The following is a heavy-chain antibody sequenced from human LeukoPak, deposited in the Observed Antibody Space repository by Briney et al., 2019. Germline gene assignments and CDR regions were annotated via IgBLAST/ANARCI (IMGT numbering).Heavy chain of an antibody. CDR3: ARERPGVRGVRGHFDY. J-gene: IGHJ4*02. D-gene: IGHD3-10*01. CDR1: GFTLSRYS. V-gene: IGHV3-21*01. CDR2: ISSSSSYI. Sequence: GGSLRLSCAASGFTLSRYSMNWVRQAPGKGLEWVSSISSSSSYIYYADSVKGRFTISRDNAKNSLYLQMNSLRAEDTAVYYCARERPGVRGVRGHFDYWGQGTLVTVSS.